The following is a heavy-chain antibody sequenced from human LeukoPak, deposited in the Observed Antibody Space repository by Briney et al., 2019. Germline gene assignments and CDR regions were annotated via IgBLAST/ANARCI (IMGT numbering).Heavy chain of an antibody. CDR2: IYYSGST. CDR1: GGSISSYY. V-gene: IGHV4-59*01. Sequence: SETLSLTCTVSGGSISSYYWSWIRQPPGKGLEWIGYIYYSGSTNYNPSLKSRVTMSVDTSKNQFSLKLTSVTAADTAVYYCARTTEGGYTYGYFYYYYMDVWGKGTTVTISS. CDR3: ARTTEGGYTYGYFYYYYMDV. D-gene: IGHD5-18*01. J-gene: IGHJ6*03.